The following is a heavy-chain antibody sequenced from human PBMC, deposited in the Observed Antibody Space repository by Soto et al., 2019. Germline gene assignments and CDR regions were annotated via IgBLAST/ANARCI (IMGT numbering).Heavy chain of an antibody. J-gene: IGHJ5*02. CDR2: IYYIGST. D-gene: IGHD2-15*01. CDR1: GGPISSYY. Sequence: SETLSLTCTVSGGPISSYYWTWIRQPPGKGLEWIGYIYYIGSTNYNPSLKSRVTISVDTSKNQFSQKLSSVTAADTAMYYCARGHGGSWFDPWGQGTLVTVSS. V-gene: IGHV4-59*01. CDR3: ARGHGGSWFDP.